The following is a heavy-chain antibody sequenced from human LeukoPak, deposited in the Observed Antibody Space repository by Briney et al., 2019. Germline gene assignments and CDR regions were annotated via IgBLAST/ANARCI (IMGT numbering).Heavy chain of an antibody. Sequence: ASVKVSCKASGYTFTNYGFSWVRQAPGQGLEWMGWISAYNGYTDYAQKFQFRVTVTTDTSTSTAYMELRSLRSDDTAVCYCARDKAVTTEVTQHFQHWGQGTLVTVSS. D-gene: IGHD4-23*01. V-gene: IGHV1-18*01. CDR2: ISAYNGYT. CDR3: ARDKAVTTEVTQHFQH. J-gene: IGHJ1*01. CDR1: GYTFTNYG.